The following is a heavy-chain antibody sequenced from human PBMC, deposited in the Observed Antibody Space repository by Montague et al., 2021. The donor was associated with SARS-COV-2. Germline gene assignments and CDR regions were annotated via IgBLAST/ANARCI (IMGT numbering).Heavy chain of an antibody. CDR2: ISGSGDST. Sequence: SLRLSCAASGFTFSSYAMSWVRQAPGKGLEWVSAISGSGDSTYYADSVKGRFTISRDNSKNTLYLQMNSLRAEDTAVYYCAKDVPPSGSYGDYFDYWGQGTLVTVSS. V-gene: IGHV3-23*01. CDR1: GFTFSSYA. CDR3: AKDVPPSGSYGDYFDY. J-gene: IGHJ4*02. D-gene: IGHD1-26*01.